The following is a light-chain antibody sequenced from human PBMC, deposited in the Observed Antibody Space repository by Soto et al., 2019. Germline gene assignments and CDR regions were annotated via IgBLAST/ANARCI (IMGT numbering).Light chain of an antibody. Sequence: QSALAQPRSVSGSPGQLLTISCTGTSSDVDDYRYVSWYQQYPGKAPKLVIYDGTKRPSGVPDRCSGSNSGNTASLTISGLQAEDEADYYCCSYVTTPEIFGTGTKLTVL. J-gene: IGLJ1*01. CDR1: SSDVDDYRY. CDR2: DGT. CDR3: CSYVTTPEI. V-gene: IGLV2-11*01.